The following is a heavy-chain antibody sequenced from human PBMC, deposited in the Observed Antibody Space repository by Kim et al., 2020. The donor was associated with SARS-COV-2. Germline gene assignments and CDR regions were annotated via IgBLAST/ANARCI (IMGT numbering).Heavy chain of an antibody. CDR1: GFTFDDYA. CDR3: AKDSESGGKIGITGTINAFDI. CDR2: ISWNSGSI. J-gene: IGHJ3*02. V-gene: IGHV3-9*01. Sequence: SLRLSCAASGFTFDDYAMHWVRQAPGKGLEWVSGISWNSGSIGYADSVKGRFTISRDNAKNSLYLQMNSLRAEDTALYYCAKDSESGGKIGITGTINAFDIWGQGTMVTVSS. D-gene: IGHD1-7*01.